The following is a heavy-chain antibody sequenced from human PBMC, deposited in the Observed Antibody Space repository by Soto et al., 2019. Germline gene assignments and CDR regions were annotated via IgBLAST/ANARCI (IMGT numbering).Heavy chain of an antibody. Sequence: HPGGSLRLSCAASGFTFSSYAMHWVRQAPGKGLEWVAVISYDGSNKYYADSVKGRFTISRDNSKNTLYLQMNSLRAEDTAVYYCARDKVIYYDSSGYFCNYYGLDVWGPGTTVILSS. J-gene: IGHJ6*02. D-gene: IGHD3-22*01. V-gene: IGHV3-30-3*01. CDR2: ISYDGSNK. CDR1: GFTFSSYA. CDR3: ARDKVIYYDSSGYFCNYYGLDV.